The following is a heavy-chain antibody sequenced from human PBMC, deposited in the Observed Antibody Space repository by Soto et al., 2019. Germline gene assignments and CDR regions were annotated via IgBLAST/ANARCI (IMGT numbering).Heavy chain of an antibody. CDR3: AMYNWNYYFDY. Sequence: SETLSLTCTVSGGSISSGGYYWSWIRQHPGKGLEWIGYIYYSGSTYYNPSLKSRVTISVDTSKNQFSLKLSSVTAADTAVYYCAMYNWNYYFDYWGQGTLVTVSS. CDR2: IYYSGST. J-gene: IGHJ4*02. D-gene: IGHD1-7*01. CDR1: GGSISSGGYY. V-gene: IGHV4-31*03.